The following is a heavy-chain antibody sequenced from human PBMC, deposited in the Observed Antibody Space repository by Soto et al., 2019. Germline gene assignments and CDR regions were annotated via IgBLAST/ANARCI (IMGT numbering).Heavy chain of an antibody. CDR3: ARDFSIAVAGTAAFYYYYGMDV. D-gene: IGHD6-19*01. J-gene: IGHJ6*02. V-gene: IGHV3-33*01. CDR1: GFTFSSYG. CDR2: IWYDGSNK. Sequence: GGSLRLSCAASGFTFSSYGMHWVRQAPGKGLEWVAVIWYDGSNKYYADSVKGRFTISRDNSKNTLYLQMNSLRAEDTDVYYCARDFSIAVAGTAAFYYYYGMDVWGQGTTVTVSS.